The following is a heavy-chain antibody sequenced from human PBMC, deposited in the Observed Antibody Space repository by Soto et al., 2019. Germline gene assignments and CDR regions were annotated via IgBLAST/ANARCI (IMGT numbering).Heavy chain of an antibody. V-gene: IGHV3-23*01. J-gene: IGHJ6*02. CDR3: SRASAAAGHYYYGLDV. D-gene: IGHD6-13*01. Sequence: LRLSCAASGFTFINYAMNWVRQAPGKGLEWVSAISGSGSSAYSADSVKGRFTISRGNSKNTLYLQMKSLRAEDTATYYCSRASAAAGHYYYGLDVWGQGTTVTVSS. CDR2: ISGSGSSA. CDR1: GFTFINYA.